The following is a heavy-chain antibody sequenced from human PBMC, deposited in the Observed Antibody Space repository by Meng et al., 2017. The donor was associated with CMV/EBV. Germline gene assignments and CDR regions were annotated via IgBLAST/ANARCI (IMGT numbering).Heavy chain of an antibody. Sequence: LSLTCAASGFTFSSYEMNWVRQAPGKGLEWVSYISSSGSTIYYADSVKGRFTISRDNAKNSLYLQMNSLRAEDTAVYYCARADGVYSSSWYWFDPWGQGTLVTVSS. D-gene: IGHD6-13*01. CDR2: ISSSGSTI. CDR3: ARADGVYSSSWYWFDP. V-gene: IGHV3-48*03. CDR1: GFTFSSYE. J-gene: IGHJ5*02.